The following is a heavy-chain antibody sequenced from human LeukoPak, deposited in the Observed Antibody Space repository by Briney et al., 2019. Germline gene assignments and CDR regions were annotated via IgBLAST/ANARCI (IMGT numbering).Heavy chain of an antibody. CDR2: IRDDGSNK. J-gene: IGHJ2*01. V-gene: IGHV3-30*02. D-gene: IGHD3-10*01. CDR3: AKERGGQDWDFDL. CDR1: GLNFNDND. Sequence: PGGSLRLSCAASGLNFNDNDMDWVRQAPGKGLEWVAVIRDDGSNKYYAEPVKGRFTISRDISKNMLYLQMSSLRVEDTAVYYCAKERGGQDWDFDLWGRGTLVTVSS.